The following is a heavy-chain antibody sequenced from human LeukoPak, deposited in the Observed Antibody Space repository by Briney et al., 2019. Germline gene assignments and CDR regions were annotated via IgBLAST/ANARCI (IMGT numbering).Heavy chain of an antibody. Sequence: PGGSLRLSCAPSGFTFSSNPMSWVRQAPGKGLEWVSAISGSGINTYYADSVTGRLTISRDNSRNTLYLQMNSLRAEDTAVYYCVQGGGYCGGDCFFYFDYWGPGTLVTVSS. CDR3: VQGGGYCGGDCFFYFDY. D-gene: IGHD2-21*02. CDR1: GFTFSSNP. V-gene: IGHV3-23*01. CDR2: ISGSGINT. J-gene: IGHJ4*02.